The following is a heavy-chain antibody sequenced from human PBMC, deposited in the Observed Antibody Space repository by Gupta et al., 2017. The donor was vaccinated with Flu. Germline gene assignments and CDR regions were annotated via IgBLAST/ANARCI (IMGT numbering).Heavy chain of an antibody. Sequence: EVQLVASGGGLVQPGGSLRLACGASGFIFRDYELNWVRKAPGRGLEWLAYINDAGITSYYADSGRGRFIVARDNAKDAMYLHMHNVRAEDAANYYCVGDQNYAKRSTPDHWGHGTLVTVSS. D-gene: IGHD2-8*01. CDR3: VGDQNYAKRSTPDH. J-gene: IGHJ5*02. V-gene: IGHV3-48*03. CDR1: GFIFRDYE. CDR2: INDAGITS.